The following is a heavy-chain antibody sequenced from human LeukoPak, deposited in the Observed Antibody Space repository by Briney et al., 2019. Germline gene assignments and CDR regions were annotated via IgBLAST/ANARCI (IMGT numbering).Heavy chain of an antibody. Sequence: SETLSLTCTVSGDTIISNNHYWGWIRQSPGKGLEWIGSVYYDGSTNYNSSLKSRVTISVDKSKNQFSLNLSSVIAADTAVYYCATMNPNTYYRIDPWGQGTLVAVSS. D-gene: IGHD1-14*01. CDR2: VYYDGST. V-gene: IGHV4-39*07. CDR3: ATMNPNTYYRIDP. CDR1: GDTIISNNHY. J-gene: IGHJ5*02.